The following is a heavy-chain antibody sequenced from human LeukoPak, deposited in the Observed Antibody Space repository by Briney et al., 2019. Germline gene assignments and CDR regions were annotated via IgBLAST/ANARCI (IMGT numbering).Heavy chain of an antibody. Sequence: GRSLRLSCAASGFDFSSYGMHWVRQAPGKGLEWVAVISYDGSNKYYADSVKGRFTISRDNSKNTLYLQMNSLRAEDTAVYYCARDYGYNWNDVWGQGTLVTVSS. D-gene: IGHD1-20*01. V-gene: IGHV3-30*03. CDR3: ARDYGYNWNDV. CDR1: GFDFSSYG. J-gene: IGHJ4*02. CDR2: ISYDGSNK.